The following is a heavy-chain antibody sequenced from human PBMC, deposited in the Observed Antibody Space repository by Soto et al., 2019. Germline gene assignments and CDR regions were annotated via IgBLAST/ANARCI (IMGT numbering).Heavy chain of an antibody. D-gene: IGHD3-3*01. V-gene: IGHV3-48*02. J-gene: IGHJ6*02. CDR3: ARDIGGYYDFWSGYSGLQFSYYGMDV. CDR2: ISSSSTI. CDR1: GFTFSSYS. Sequence: GGSLRLSCAASGFTFSSYSMNWVRQAPGKGLEWVSYISSSSTIYYADSVKGRFTISRDNAKNSLYLQMNSLRDEDTAVYYCARDIGGYYDFWSGYSGLQFSYYGMDVWGQGTTVTVSS.